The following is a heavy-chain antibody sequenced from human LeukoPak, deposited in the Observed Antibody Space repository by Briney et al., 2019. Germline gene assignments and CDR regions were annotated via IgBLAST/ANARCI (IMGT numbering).Heavy chain of an antibody. CDR1: GFTSSSYW. V-gene: IGHV3-7*01. CDR2: IKQDGSEK. J-gene: IGHJ6*03. D-gene: IGHD3-10*01. Sequence: GGSLRLSCVASGFTSSSYWMSWVRPAPGKGLEWVANIKQDGSEKYYVDSVKGRFTISRDNAKNSLYLQMNSLRAEDTAVYYCAREASITMVRGVFPPYYMDVWGKGTTVTVSS. CDR3: AREASITMVRGVFPPYYMDV.